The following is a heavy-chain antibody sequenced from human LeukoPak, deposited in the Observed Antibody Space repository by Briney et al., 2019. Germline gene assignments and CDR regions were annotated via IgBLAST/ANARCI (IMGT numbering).Heavy chain of an antibody. V-gene: IGHV1-2*02. CDR2: INPNSGGT. D-gene: IGHD3-22*01. J-gene: IGHJ4*02. CDR1: GYTFTGYY. Sequence: ASVKVSCKASGYTFTGYYMHWVRRAPGQGLEWMGWINPNSGGTNYAQKFQGRVTMTRDTSISTAYMELSRLRSDDTAVYYCAPSSGYYTYYFDYWGQGTLVTVSS. CDR3: APSSGYYTYYFDY.